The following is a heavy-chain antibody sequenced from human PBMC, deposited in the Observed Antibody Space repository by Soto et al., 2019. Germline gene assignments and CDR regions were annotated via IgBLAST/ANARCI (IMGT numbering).Heavy chain of an antibody. J-gene: IGHJ6*02. V-gene: IGHV1-46*01. CDR3: AREQTSYYGMDV. Sequence: VASVKVSCKASGYTFTSDYMHWVRQAPGQGLEWMGIINPSGGSATYAQKFQGRVTMTRDTSTSTVYMELSSLRSEDTAVYYCAREQTSYYGMDVWGQGTTVTVSS. CDR2: INPSGGSA. CDR1: GYTFTSDY.